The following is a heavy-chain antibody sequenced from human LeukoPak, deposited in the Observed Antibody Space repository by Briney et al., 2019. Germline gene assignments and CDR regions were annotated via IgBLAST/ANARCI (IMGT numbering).Heavy chain of an antibody. J-gene: IGHJ4*02. CDR3: ARSGYSSGWTGGFDY. Sequence: GGSLRLSCAASGFTVSSNYMSWGRQAPGKGLEWVSVIYSGGTTYYADSVKGRFTISRDNSENTLYLQMKSLRPEDTAVYYCARSGYSSGWTGGFDYWGQGTLVTVSS. CDR1: GFTVSSNY. V-gene: IGHV3-53*01. CDR2: IYSGGTT. D-gene: IGHD6-19*01.